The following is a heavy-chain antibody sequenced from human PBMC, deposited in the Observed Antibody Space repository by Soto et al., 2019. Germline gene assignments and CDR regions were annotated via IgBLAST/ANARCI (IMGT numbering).Heavy chain of an antibody. D-gene: IGHD6-19*01. CDR2: ISGSGGST. V-gene: IGHV3-23*01. CDR3: AKGFGSGWEPYYYGMDV. J-gene: IGHJ6*02. CDR1: GFTFSSYA. Sequence: EVQLLESGGGLVQPGGSLRLSCAASGFTFSSYAMSWVRQAPGKGLEWVSAISGSGGSTYYADSVKGRFTISRDNSKNTLYLQMNSLRAEDTAVYYCAKGFGSGWEPYYYGMDVWGQGTTVTVSS.